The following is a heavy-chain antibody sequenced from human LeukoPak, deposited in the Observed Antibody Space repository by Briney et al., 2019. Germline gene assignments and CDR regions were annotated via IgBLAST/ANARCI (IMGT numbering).Heavy chain of an antibody. CDR2: ISYDGSQK. CDR1: GFTFSSSA. V-gene: IGHV3-30*04. CDR3: ARAIGGPGIIAPTDI. D-gene: IGHD3-16*01. J-gene: IGHJ3*02. Sequence: GGSLRLSCAASGFTFSSSAMHWVRQAPGEGLEWVALISYDGSQKYYADSVKGRFTISRDNSKNTLYLQMNSLRPEDTAVYYCARAIGGPGIIAPTDIWGQGTMVTVSS.